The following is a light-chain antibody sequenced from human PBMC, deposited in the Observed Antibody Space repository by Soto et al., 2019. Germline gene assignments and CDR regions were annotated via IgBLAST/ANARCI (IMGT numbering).Light chain of an antibody. CDR3: QQCNNWPPIT. J-gene: IGKJ5*01. V-gene: IGKV3-11*01. CDR1: QSVGNC. Sequence: EIVLTQSPATLSLSPGERATLSCRASQSVGNCFSWYHQKPGDAPRILIYDVPSRAPAIPARFSGSGSGTDVTLTISSLEHEDVAVYYCQQCNNWPPITFGQGTRLEIK. CDR2: DVP.